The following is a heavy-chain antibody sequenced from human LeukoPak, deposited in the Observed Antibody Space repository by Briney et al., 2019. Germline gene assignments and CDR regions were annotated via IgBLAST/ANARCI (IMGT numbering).Heavy chain of an antibody. CDR1: GFTVSSNY. D-gene: IGHD2-2*01. J-gene: IGHJ6*03. V-gene: IGHV3-43*01. CDR2: ISWDGGTT. Sequence: GGSLRLSCVVSGFTVSSNYMSWVRQAPGKGLEWVSFISWDGGTTYYADSVKGRFTISRDNSKNSLYLQMNSLRTEDTALYYCARAAVVPAAMLRNYYMDVWGKGTTVTVSS. CDR3: ARAAVVPAAMLRNYYMDV.